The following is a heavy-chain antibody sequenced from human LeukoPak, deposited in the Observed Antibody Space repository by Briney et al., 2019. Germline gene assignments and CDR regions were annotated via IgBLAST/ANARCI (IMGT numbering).Heavy chain of an antibody. D-gene: IGHD3-3*02. CDR2: IKQDGSEK. J-gene: IGHJ5*02. CDR1: GFTFSSYW. CDR3: ARVNSIFGVVIRFDP. V-gene: IGHV3-7*03. Sequence: PGGSLRLSCAASGFTFSSYWMSWVRQAPGKGLEWVANIKQDGSEKYYVDSVKGRFTISRDNAKNSLYLQMNSLRAEDTAVYYCARVNSIFGVVIRFDPWGQGTLVTVSS.